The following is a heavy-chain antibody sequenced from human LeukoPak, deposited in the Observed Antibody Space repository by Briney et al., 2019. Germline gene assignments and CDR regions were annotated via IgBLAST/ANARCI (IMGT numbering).Heavy chain of an antibody. J-gene: IGHJ4*02. CDR1: GFTFSSYG. CDR2: IRYDGSNK. Sequence: TGGSLRLSCAASGFTFSSYGMHWVRQAPGKGLEWVAFIRYDGSNKYYADSVKGRFTISRDNSKNTLYLQMNSLRVEDTAVYYCAQDRGSYYFDYWGQGTLVTVSS. V-gene: IGHV3-30*02. CDR3: AQDRGSYYFDY. D-gene: IGHD1-26*01.